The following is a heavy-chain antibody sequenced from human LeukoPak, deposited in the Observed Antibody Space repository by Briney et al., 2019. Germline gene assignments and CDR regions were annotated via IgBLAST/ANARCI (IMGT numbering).Heavy chain of an antibody. CDR2: ISISSSYI. Sequence: GGSLRLSCAASGLTFSSYSINWVRQAPGKGRGWVSSISISSSYIYSADSVKGRFTISRDNAKNSLYLQMNSLRAEDTAVYYCARGLAGSGWYAKFTRRADLDYWGQGTLVTVSS. CDR1: GLTFSSYS. J-gene: IGHJ4*02. CDR3: ARGLAGSGWYAKFTRRADLDY. D-gene: IGHD6-19*01. V-gene: IGHV3-21*01.